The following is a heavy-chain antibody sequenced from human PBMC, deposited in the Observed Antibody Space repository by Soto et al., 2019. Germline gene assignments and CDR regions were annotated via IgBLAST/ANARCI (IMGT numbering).Heavy chain of an antibody. Sequence: QVQLVQSGAEVKKPGASVKVSCKASGYTFTSYDINWVRQATGQGVEWMGWMNPNSGNTGYAQKFQGRVTMTRNTSISTAYMELSSLRSEDTAVYYCARGPLNYIWGSYRYDGWFDPWGQGTLVTVSS. V-gene: IGHV1-8*01. CDR3: ARGPLNYIWGSYRYDGWFDP. CDR1: GYTFTSYD. CDR2: MNPNSGNT. D-gene: IGHD3-16*02. J-gene: IGHJ5*02.